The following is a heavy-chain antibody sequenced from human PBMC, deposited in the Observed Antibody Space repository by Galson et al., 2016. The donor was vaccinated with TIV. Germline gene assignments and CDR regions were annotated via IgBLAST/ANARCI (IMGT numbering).Heavy chain of an antibody. CDR1: GFTFSSYA. CDR3: AKETSSGFSGYGYVDY. CDR2: ISASGGGT. J-gene: IGHJ4*02. V-gene: IGHV3-23*01. D-gene: IGHD5-12*01. Sequence: SLRLSCAASGFTFSSYAMSWVRQAPGKGLEWVSAISASGGGTYYADSVKGRFTISRDNSKNTLYLLMNSLRAEDTAVYYCAKETSSGFSGYGYVDYWGQGSLATVSS.